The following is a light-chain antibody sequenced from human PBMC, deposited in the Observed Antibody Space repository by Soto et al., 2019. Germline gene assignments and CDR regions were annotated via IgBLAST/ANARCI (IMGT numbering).Light chain of an antibody. CDR2: EDN. CDR3: QSYDSTNRV. Sequence: NFMLTQPHSVSESPGKTVTISCTRSSGSIASKYVQWFQQRPGSAPTAVIYEDNQRPSGVPDRFSGSIDSSFNSASLTISGLKTEDEADYYCQSYDSTNRVFGGGTKLTVL. V-gene: IGLV6-57*03. J-gene: IGLJ3*02. CDR1: SGSIASKY.